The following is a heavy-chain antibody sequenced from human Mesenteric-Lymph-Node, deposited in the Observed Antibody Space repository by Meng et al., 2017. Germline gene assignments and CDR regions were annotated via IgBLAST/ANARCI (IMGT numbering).Heavy chain of an antibody. CDR3: ARGTAYGDYVSL. CDR1: GYHFTSYD. V-gene: IGHV1-8*01. J-gene: IGHJ4*02. CDR2: MNPNSGNT. D-gene: IGHD4-17*01. Sequence: QVQPGQSGAEVKKPGASVKVSFKASGYHFTSYDINWVRQATGQGLEWMGWMNPNSGNTGYAQKFQGIITMTRNTSISTAYMELSSLRSEDTAVYYCARGTAYGDYVSLWGQGTLVTVSS.